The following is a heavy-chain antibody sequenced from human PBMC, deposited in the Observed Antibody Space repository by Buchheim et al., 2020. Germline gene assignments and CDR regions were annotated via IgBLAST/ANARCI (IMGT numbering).Heavy chain of an antibody. CDR2: IKQDGSAR. Sequence: EVQLVESGGGVVQPGGSLRLSCAASGFSFSSYWMGWVRQAPGKGLVWVANIKQDGSARNSVDSVKGRFTVSSDHAKSSLYLQMNSLRAEDTAVYYCARDLVASGSYDSWGQGTL. D-gene: IGHD3-10*01. CDR1: GFSFSSYW. V-gene: IGHV3-7*01. J-gene: IGHJ4*02. CDR3: ARDLVASGSYDS.